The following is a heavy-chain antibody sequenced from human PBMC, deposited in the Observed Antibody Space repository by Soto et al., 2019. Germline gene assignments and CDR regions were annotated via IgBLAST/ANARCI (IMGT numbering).Heavy chain of an antibody. V-gene: IGHV1-69*13. D-gene: IGHD2-15*01. J-gene: IGHJ4*02. CDR2: IIPIFGTA. CDR3: ARDSEMEVVTYFDY. CDR1: GGTFSSYA. Sequence: GASVKVSCKASGGTFSSYAISWVRQAPGQGLEWMGGIIPIFGTANYAQKFQGRVTITADESTSTAYMELSSLRSEDTAVYYCARDSEMEVVTYFDYWGQGTLVTVSS.